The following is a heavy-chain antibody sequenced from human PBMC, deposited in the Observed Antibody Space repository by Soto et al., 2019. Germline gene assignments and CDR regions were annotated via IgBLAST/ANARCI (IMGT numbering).Heavy chain of an antibody. CDR2: INAGNGNT. D-gene: IGHD2-15*01. J-gene: IGHJ4*02. CDR3: ARGPGGPDGPGDY. V-gene: IGHV1-3*01. Sequence: QVQLVQSGAEVKKPGASVKVSCKASGYTFTSYAMHWVRQAPGQRLEWMGWINAGNGNTKYSQKFXXRXPITRDTSASTAYMELSSLRSEDTAVYYCARGPGGPDGPGDYWGQGTLVTVSS. CDR1: GYTFTSYA.